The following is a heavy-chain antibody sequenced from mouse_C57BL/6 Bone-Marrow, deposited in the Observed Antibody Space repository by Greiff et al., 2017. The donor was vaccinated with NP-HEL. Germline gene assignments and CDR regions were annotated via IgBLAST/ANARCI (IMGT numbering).Heavy chain of an antibody. Sequence: QVQLKQSGAELVKPGASVKLSCKASGYTFTEYTIHWVKQRSGQGLEWIGWFYPGSGSIKYNEKFKDKATLTADKSSSTVYMELSRLTSEDSAVYFCARHEGRATVVEYWYFDVWGTGTTVTVSS. CDR2: FYPGSGSI. CDR3: ARHEGRATVVEYWYFDV. CDR1: GYTFTEYT. V-gene: IGHV1-62-2*01. J-gene: IGHJ1*03. D-gene: IGHD1-1*01.